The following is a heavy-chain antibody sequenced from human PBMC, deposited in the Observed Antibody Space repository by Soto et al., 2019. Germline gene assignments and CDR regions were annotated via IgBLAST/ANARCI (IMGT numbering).Heavy chain of an antibody. V-gene: IGHV1-46*01. Sequence: QVQLVQSGAEVKKPGASVKVSCKASGYTFTSYYMHWVRQAPGQGLEWMGIINPSGGSTSYAQKFQGRVTMTRDTSTCTVYMELSSLRSEDTAVYYCAKMTTVTTGPAYYYGMDVWGQGTTVTVSS. J-gene: IGHJ6*02. CDR2: INPSGGST. CDR1: GYTFTSYY. D-gene: IGHD4-17*01. CDR3: AKMTTVTTGPAYYYGMDV.